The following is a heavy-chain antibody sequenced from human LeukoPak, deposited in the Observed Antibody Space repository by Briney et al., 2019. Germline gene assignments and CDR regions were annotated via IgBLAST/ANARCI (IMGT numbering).Heavy chain of an antibody. Sequence: GGSLRLSCAGSEFTFSSYDMHWVRQATGKGLEWVSAIGTAGDTYYPGSVKGRFTISRENAKNSLYLQMNSLRAGDTAVYYCARGDSSSWDPTTDAFDIWGQGTMVTVSS. CDR2: IGTAGDT. D-gene: IGHD6-13*01. CDR3: ARGDSSSWDPTTDAFDI. CDR1: EFTFSSYD. V-gene: IGHV3-13*01. J-gene: IGHJ3*02.